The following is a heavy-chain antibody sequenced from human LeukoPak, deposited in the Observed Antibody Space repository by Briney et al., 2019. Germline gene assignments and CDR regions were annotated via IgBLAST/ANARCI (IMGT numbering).Heavy chain of an antibody. V-gene: IGHV4-59*01. CDR2: MYNRGST. Sequence: SETLSLTCTVSGDSISNYYWGWIRQSPGKELEWVGYMYNRGSTIYNPSLKSRVTISTDTSKNQFSLRLTSVTAADTAVYYCARAEKAVTGTLDYWGQGTLITVSS. CDR1: GDSISNYY. D-gene: IGHD6-19*01. J-gene: IGHJ4*02. CDR3: ARAEKAVTGTLDY.